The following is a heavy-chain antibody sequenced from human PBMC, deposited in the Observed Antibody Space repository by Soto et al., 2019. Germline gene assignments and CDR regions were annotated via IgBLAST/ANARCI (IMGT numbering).Heavy chain of an antibody. Sequence: GGSLRLSCAASGFTFSNYERHWVRQAPGKRLEYVSGIINNGAHTDYAKTVKGRFTISRDNSENTLYLKMGSLRAEDMALYYCARRGYGSRWPNVYMDVWGKGTTLTVSS. CDR3: ARRGYGSRWPNVYMDV. CDR2: IINNGAHT. J-gene: IGHJ6*03. V-gene: IGHV3-64*01. D-gene: IGHD6-13*01. CDR1: GFTFSNYE.